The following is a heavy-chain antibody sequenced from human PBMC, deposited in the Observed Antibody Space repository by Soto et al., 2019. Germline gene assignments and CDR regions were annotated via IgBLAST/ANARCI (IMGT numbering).Heavy chain of an antibody. V-gene: IGHV1-18*01. CDR2: ISGYNGNT. D-gene: IGHD6-6*01. CDR1: GYTFSNYG. CDR3: AREGQLAY. J-gene: IGHJ4*02. Sequence: QVQLVQSGAEVKKPGASVKVSCQASGYTFSNYGFSWVRQAPGQGLEWMGWISGYNGNTNYAERLQGRVTMTTDTSTSTAYMELKSLRYDDTAVYYCAREGQLAYWGQGTPVTVSS.